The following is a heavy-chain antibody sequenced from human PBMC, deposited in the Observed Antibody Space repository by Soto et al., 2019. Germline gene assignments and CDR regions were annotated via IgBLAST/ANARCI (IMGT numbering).Heavy chain of an antibody. CDR3: AKVIGGYDKYFDY. CDR1: GFTFSSYA. Sequence: GGSLRLSCAASGFTFSSYAMSWVRQAPGKGLEWVSAISGSGGSTYYADSVKDRFTISRDNSKNTLYLQMNSLRAEDTAVYYCAKVIGGYDKYFDYWGQGTLVTVSS. V-gene: IGHV3-23*01. J-gene: IGHJ4*02. CDR2: ISGSGGST. D-gene: IGHD5-12*01.